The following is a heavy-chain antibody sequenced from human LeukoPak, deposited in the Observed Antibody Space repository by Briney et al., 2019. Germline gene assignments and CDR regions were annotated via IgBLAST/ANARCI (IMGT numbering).Heavy chain of an antibody. V-gene: IGHV1-2*02. Sequence: ASVKVSFKASGYTFTGYYMHWVRQAPGQGLEWMGWIHPNSGDTNYRQQFQGRVTITKNQSITTAYMELSLRSDATAVYYCARFDQDWGTFDYWGQGTVVTVSS. CDR2: IHPNSGDT. CDR3: ARFDQDWGTFDY. J-gene: IGHJ4*02. D-gene: IGHD7-27*01. CDR1: GYTFTGYY.